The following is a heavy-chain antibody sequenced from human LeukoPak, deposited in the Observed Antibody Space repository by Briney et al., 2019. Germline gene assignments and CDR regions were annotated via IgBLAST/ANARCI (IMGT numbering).Heavy chain of an antibody. J-gene: IGHJ4*02. CDR2: INPNSGGT. CDR1: GYTFTGYY. D-gene: IGHD4/OR15-4a*01. CDR3: ARDSSLVRYGAHFDY. Sequence: ASLKVSCKASGYTFTGYYMHWVRQAPGQGLEWMGWINPNSGGTNYAQKFQGRVTMTRDTSISTAYMELSRLRSDDTAVYYCARDSSLVRYGAHFDYWGQGTLVTVSS. V-gene: IGHV1-2*02.